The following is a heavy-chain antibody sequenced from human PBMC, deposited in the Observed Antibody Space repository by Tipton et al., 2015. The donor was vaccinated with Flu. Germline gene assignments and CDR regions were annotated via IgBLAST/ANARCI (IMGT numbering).Heavy chain of an antibody. D-gene: IGHD4-11*01. CDR1: GDSIGSRYY. V-gene: IGHV4-38-2*01. Sequence: LRLSCSVSGDSIGSRYYWAWIRQPPGGGLEWIGNMHRSGNAYYNPSLEGRVTISVDTSKIQFSLKLTSVTAADTAVYYCARRDYSNYVSEPHSWFDPWGQGILVTVSS. CDR2: MHRSGNA. J-gene: IGHJ5*02. CDR3: ARRDYSNYVSEPHSWFDP.